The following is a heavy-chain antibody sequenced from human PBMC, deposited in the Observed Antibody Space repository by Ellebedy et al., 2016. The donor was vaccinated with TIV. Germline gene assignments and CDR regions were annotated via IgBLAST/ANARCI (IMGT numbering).Heavy chain of an antibody. D-gene: IGHD3-3*01. V-gene: IGHV3-21*01. CDR2: IVFSGTAT. Sequence: GESLKISXAASGFTSNIAGMTWVRQAPGKGLEWIATIVFSGTATYYSDSVKGRFIISRDNAKNSLFLQMNSLRVEDTAVYYCARDGSEWSRDYWGQGTLVTVSS. CDR1: GFTSNIAG. CDR3: ARDGSEWSRDY. J-gene: IGHJ4*02.